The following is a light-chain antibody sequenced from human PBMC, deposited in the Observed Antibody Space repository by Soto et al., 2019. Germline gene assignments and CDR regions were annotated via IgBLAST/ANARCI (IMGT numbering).Light chain of an antibody. V-gene: IGLV2-14*01. Sequence: QSVLTQPASVSGSPGQSITISCTGTSSDISIYNYVSWYQQHPGKAPKLIIYEVSNRPSGISNRFSGAKSGSTASLTISGLQVEDEADYYCCSYTSSTNSVFGAGTKVTVL. CDR1: SSDISIYNY. J-gene: IGLJ1*01. CDR2: EVS. CDR3: CSYTSSTNSV.